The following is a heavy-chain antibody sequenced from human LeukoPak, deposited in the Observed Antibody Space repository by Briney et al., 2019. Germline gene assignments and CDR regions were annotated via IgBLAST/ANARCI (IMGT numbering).Heavy chain of an antibody. CDR1: GFTFSNSA. Sequence: SVKVSCXTSGFTFSNSALQWVRQARGQRLEWIGWIVVGSGNTNYAQKFQERVTITRDMSTSTAYMELSSLRSEDTAIYYCAADVIYESDWGQGTLVTVSS. CDR3: AADVIYESD. J-gene: IGHJ4*02. D-gene: IGHD2/OR15-2a*01. CDR2: IVVGSGNT. V-gene: IGHV1-58*01.